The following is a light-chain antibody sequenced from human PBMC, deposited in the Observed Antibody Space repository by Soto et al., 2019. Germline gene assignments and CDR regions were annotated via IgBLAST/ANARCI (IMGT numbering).Light chain of an antibody. CDR2: GAP. CDR3: QQYNNWPPKAT. CDR1: QSVSSN. V-gene: IGKV3-15*01. Sequence: EIVMTQSPATLSVSPGERSTLSCRASQSVSSNLAWYQQKPGQATRLLVYGAPTRATGIPARLSGSGSGTDFTLTISSLQSEDFAVYYCQQYNNWPPKATFGQGTKVDIK. J-gene: IGKJ1*01.